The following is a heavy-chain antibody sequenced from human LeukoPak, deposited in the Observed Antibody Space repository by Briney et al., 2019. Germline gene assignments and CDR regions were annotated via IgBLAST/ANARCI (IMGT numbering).Heavy chain of an antibody. J-gene: IGHJ4*02. D-gene: IGHD6-13*01. CDR3: ARVLAAAAHFDY. Sequence: SETLSLTCTVSGGSICSSSSYWGWIRQPPGKGLEWIGRISYTASTYYNPSLKSRVTISVDTSKNQFSLKLSSVTAADTAVYYCARVLAAAAHFDYWGQGTLVTASS. CDR1: GGSICSSSSY. V-gene: IGHV4-39*01. CDR2: ISYTAST.